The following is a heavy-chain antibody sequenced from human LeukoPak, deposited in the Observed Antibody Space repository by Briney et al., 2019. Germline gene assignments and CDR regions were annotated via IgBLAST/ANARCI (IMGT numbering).Heavy chain of an antibody. CDR2: ISSSSSYI. CDR1: EFTFSSYT. J-gene: IGHJ4*02. V-gene: IGHV3-21*01. D-gene: IGHD4-17*01. Sequence: PGGSLRLSCAASEFTFSSYTMKWVRQAPGKGLEWVSSISSSSSYIYYADSVKGRFTISRDNAKNSLYLQMNSLRAEDTAVYYCARMNFYGAYCDYWGQGTLVTVSS. CDR3: ARMNFYGAYCDY.